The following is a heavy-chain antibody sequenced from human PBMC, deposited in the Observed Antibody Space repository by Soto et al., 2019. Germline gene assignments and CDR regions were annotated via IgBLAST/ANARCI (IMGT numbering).Heavy chain of an antibody. CDR3: ARGPTRDADYFDS. J-gene: IGHJ4*02. Sequence: GGSLRLSCAASGFTFSSYGMHWVRQAPGKGLEWVAVIWYDGSNKYYADSVKGRFTISRDNSKNTLYLQMNSLRAEDSAVYYCARGPTRDADYFDSWGRGTLVTVSS. CDR2: IWYDGSNK. CDR1: GFTFSSYG. V-gene: IGHV3-33*01. D-gene: IGHD2-2*01.